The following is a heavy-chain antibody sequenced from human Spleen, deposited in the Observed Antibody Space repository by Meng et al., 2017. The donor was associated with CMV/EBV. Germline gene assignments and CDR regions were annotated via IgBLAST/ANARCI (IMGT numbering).Heavy chain of an antibody. CDR3: ARVPVADY. V-gene: IGHV3-23*01. J-gene: IGHJ4*02. CDR1: GFIFSSYA. Sequence: GESLKISCEASGFIFSSYAMDWVRQAPGKGLEWVSAISGSGGSKYYADSVKARFIISKDISTNTLYLQMNSLRAEDTAVYYCARVPVADYWGQGTLVTVSS. CDR2: ISGSGGSK.